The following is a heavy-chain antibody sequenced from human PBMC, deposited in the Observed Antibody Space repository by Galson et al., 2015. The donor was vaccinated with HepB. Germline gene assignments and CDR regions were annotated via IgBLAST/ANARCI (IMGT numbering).Heavy chain of an antibody. Sequence: SLRLSCAASGFIFTTYAMTWVRQAPGKGLEWVSAINGNGVFTYYADSVKGRFTISRDSSKNMLFLQMNTLRADDTAVYYCAKGRYFDWLFPIHYGMDVWGQGTTVTVSS. D-gene: IGHD3-9*01. CDR2: INGNGVFT. V-gene: IGHV3-23*01. J-gene: IGHJ6*02. CDR1: GFIFTTYA. CDR3: AKGRYFDWLFPIHYGMDV.